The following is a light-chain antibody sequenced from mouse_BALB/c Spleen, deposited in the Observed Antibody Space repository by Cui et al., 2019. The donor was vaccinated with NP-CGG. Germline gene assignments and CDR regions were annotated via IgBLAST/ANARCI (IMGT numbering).Light chain of an antibody. CDR2: GTN. V-gene: IGLV1*01. CDR1: TGAGTTSNY. CDR3: ALWYSNHWV. J-gene: IGLJ1*01. Sequence: QAVVTQESALTTSPGETVTLTCRSSTGAGTTSNYANWVQEKPDHLFTGLIGGTNNRAPGVPARLSGSLIGDKAALTITGAQTEDEAIYFCALWYSNHWVFGGGTKLTVL.